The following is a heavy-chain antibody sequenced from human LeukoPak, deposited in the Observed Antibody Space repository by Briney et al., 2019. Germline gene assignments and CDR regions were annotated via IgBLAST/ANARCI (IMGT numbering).Heavy chain of an antibody. CDR3: ARGPYCGGDCYMSGPRRGKNWFDP. CDR2: INPNSGGT. D-gene: IGHD2-21*02. Sequence: GASVKVSCKASGYTFTGYYMHWVRQAPGQGLEWMGWINPNSGGTKYAQKFQGRVTMTRDTSISTAYMELSRLRSDDTAVYYRARGPYCGGDCYMSGPRRGKNWFDPWGQGTLVTVSS. J-gene: IGHJ5*02. CDR1: GYTFTGYY. V-gene: IGHV1-2*02.